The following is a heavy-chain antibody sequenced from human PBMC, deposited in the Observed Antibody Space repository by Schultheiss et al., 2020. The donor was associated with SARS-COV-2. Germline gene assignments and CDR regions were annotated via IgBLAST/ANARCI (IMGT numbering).Heavy chain of an antibody. V-gene: IGHV1-2*02. D-gene: IGHD6-19*01. CDR2: INPKTGGT. Sequence: ASVKVSCRASGYSFTGYYMHWVRQAPGQGLEWMGWINPKTGGTNYAQKFQGRVTLTRDTSITTAYMDLSSLRSDDTAVYYCARLQVAGTGLDPWGQGTLVTVSS. CDR3: ARLQVAGTGLDP. CDR1: GYSFTGYY. J-gene: IGHJ5*02.